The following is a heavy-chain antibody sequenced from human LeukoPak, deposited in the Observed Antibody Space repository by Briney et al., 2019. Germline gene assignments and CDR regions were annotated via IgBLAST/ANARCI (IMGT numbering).Heavy chain of an antibody. CDR2: IRSKANSYAT. CDR1: GFTFSGSA. Sequence: PGGSLRLSCAASGFTFSGSAMHWVRQASGKGLEWVGRIRSKANSYATAYAASVKGRFTISRDDSKNTAYLQMNSLKTEDTAVYYCARDGGFDCTNGVCDKVDYWGQGTLVTVSS. J-gene: IGHJ4*02. V-gene: IGHV3-73*01. CDR3: ARDGGFDCTNGVCDKVDY. D-gene: IGHD2-8*01.